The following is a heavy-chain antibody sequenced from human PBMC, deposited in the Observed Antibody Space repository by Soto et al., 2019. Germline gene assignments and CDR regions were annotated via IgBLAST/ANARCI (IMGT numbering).Heavy chain of an antibody. CDR1: GGSISSGDYY. J-gene: IGHJ4*02. Sequence: SETLSLTCTVSGGSISSGDYYWSWIRQPPGKGLEWIGYIYYSGSTYYNPSLKSRVTISVDTSKNQFSLKLSSVTAADTAVYYWSSNSYGHTFYDVWGQGTLVTVSS. V-gene: IGHV4-30-4*01. D-gene: IGHD5-18*01. CDR3: SSNSYGHTFYDV. CDR2: IYYSGST.